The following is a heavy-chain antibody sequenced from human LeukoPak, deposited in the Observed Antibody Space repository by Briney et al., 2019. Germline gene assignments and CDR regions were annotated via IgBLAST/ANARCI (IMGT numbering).Heavy chain of an antibody. Sequence: PGRSLTLSCAASGLTFSSYGMRWVRQAPGKGLEWVAVIWYDGSNKYYADSVKGRFTISRDNSKNTLYLQMNSLRAEDTAVYYCARDHRIVGYCSGGSCYSGAFDIWGQGTMVTVSS. CDR1: GLTFSSYG. CDR2: IWYDGSNK. J-gene: IGHJ3*02. V-gene: IGHV3-33*01. D-gene: IGHD2-15*01. CDR3: ARDHRIVGYCSGGSCYSGAFDI.